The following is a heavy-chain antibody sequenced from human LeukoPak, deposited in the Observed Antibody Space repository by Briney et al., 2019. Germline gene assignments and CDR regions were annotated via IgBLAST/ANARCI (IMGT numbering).Heavy chain of an antibody. CDR2: IIPILGIA. CDR3: ARSVVSAAHSNWFDP. CDR1: GGTFSSYA. V-gene: IGHV1-69*04. D-gene: IGHD2/OR15-2a*01. J-gene: IGHJ5*02. Sequence: SVKVSCKASGGTFSSYAISWVRQAPGQGLEWMGRIIPILGIANYAQKFQGRVTITADKSTSTAYMELSSLRSEDTAVYYCARSVVSAAHSNWFDPWGQGTLVTVSS.